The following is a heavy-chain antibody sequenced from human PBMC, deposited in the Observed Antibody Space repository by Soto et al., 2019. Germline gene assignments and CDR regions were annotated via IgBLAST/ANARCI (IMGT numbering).Heavy chain of an antibody. Sequence: QVQLVQSGAEVKKPGSSVNISCKASGDTFGSYSITWVRQAPGQGLEWMGMMIPIIGIANDAPKLQGRLKTTADTPTGTAYMEPASLCSDDTVMFCWASTDRSCGLAAWGQGTTVTVSS. J-gene: IGHJ6*02. CDR1: GDTFGSYS. D-gene: IGHD2-8*02. V-gene: IGHV1-69*02. CDR2: MIPIIGIA. CDR3: ASTDRSCGLAA.